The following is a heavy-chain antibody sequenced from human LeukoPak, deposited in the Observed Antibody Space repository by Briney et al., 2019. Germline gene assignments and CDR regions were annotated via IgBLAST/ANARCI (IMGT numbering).Heavy chain of an antibody. V-gene: IGHV4-34*01. CDR3: ARIWPDL. CDR1: GESFSGYF. Sequence: SETLSLTCAVYGESFSGYFWSWIRQPPGKGLEWIGEINHSGYTNYNPSLKSRVTISVDTSKKQFSLRLNSVTAADTAVYYCARIWPDLWGRGTLVTVSS. CDR2: INHSGYT. D-gene: IGHD3-10*01. J-gene: IGHJ2*01.